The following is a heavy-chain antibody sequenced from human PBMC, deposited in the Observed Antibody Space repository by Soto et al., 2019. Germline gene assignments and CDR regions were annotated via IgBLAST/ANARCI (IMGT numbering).Heavy chain of an antibody. D-gene: IGHD2-15*01. CDR1: AGSVSSGSYY. CDR3: ARGGKGILGYYYYAMDV. Sequence: TLSLTCTVSAGSVSSGSYYWSWIRQPPGKGLEWIGYIFYSGSTNYNPSLKSRVTISVHTSKNQFSLKLTSVTAADTAVYYCARGGKGILGYYYYAMDVWGQGTTVTVSS. J-gene: IGHJ6*02. V-gene: IGHV4-61*01. CDR2: IFYSGST.